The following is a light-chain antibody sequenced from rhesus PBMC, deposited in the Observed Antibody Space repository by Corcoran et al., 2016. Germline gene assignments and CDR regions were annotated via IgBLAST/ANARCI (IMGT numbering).Light chain of an antibody. CDR3: QQISNLSYS. V-gene: IGKV3-24*04. Sequence: ETVVTQSPATLSLSPGERATLSCGVSQSVGSYSAWYQQKPGPAPRLLIYGASSRATGSPDRSSGSGSGTGFTLTIRSLVPEVVGVYYCQQISNLSYSFGQGAKVEIK. CDR1: QSVGSY. CDR2: GAS. J-gene: IGKJ2*01.